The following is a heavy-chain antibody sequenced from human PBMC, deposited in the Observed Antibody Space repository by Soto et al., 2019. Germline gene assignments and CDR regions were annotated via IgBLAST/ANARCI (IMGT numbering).Heavy chain of an antibody. CDR3: ARGTPTPGLDY. V-gene: IGHV3-7*03. CDR2: INQDGSQT. CDR1: GFTFNNYW. J-gene: IGHJ4*02. Sequence: GGSRRLSCAASGFTFNNYWMNWVRQAPGKGLEWVANINQDGSQTNYVVSVKGRFTISRDNAKNSLYLQMNSLRAEDTAVYYCARGTPTPGLDYWGQGTLVTVSS. D-gene: IGHD2-15*01.